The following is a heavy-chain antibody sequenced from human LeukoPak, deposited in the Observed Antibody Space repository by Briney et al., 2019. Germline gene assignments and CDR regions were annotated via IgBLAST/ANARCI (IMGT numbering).Heavy chain of an antibody. Sequence: GGSLRLSCAASGFTFDDYAMHWVRQAPGKGLEWVSGISWNSGSIGYADSVKGRFTISRDNAKNSLYLQMNSLRAEDTALYYCARDVVAAAGTPPYYFDYWGQGTLVTVSS. CDR2: ISWNSGSI. D-gene: IGHD6-13*01. CDR1: GFTFDDYA. V-gene: IGHV3-9*01. J-gene: IGHJ4*02. CDR3: ARDVVAAAGTPPYYFDY.